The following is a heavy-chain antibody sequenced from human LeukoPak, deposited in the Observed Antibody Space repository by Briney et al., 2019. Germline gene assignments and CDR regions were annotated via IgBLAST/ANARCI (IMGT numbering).Heavy chain of an antibody. D-gene: IGHD3-10*01. J-gene: IGHJ4*02. CDR1: GFIFNNYA. CDR2: IPYDGNNK. CDR3: ARGDGSGSWRIDY. V-gene: IGHV3-30-3*01. Sequence: GGSLRLSCAASGFIFNNYAMHWVRHVPGRGLEWLAVIPYDGNNKYYADSVNGRFTISRDNSKNTLYLQRDSARPEHTAVYYCARGDGSGSWRIDYWGQGTLVIVSS.